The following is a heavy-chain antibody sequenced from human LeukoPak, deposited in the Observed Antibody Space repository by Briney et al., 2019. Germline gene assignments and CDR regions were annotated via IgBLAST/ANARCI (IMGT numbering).Heavy chain of an antibody. CDR2: INPNSGGT. Sequence: ASVKVSCKASGYTFTGYYMHWVRQAPGQGLEWMGWINPNSGGTNYAQKFQGRVTITRDTSISTAYMELSRLRSDDTAVYYCARDLSDIVVVPAATDAPFDYWGQGTLVTVSS. V-gene: IGHV1-2*02. J-gene: IGHJ4*02. D-gene: IGHD2-2*01. CDR1: GYTFTGYY. CDR3: ARDLSDIVVVPAATDAPFDY.